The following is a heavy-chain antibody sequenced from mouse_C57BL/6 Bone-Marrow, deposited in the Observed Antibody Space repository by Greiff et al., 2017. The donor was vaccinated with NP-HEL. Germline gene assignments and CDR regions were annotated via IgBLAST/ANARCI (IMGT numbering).Heavy chain of an antibody. Sequence: QVQLQQSGAELVRPGPSVKVSCKVSGYAFTNYSIEWVKQRPGQGLEWIGVICPGSGSTNYNEKFKSKATLTADKSSNTAYMQLSSLTSEDSADYCCTRAYDCRALDYWGQGTLVTVSA. CDR1: GYAFTNYS. CDR2: ICPGSGST. V-gene: IGHV1-54*01. J-gene: IGHJ3*01. D-gene: IGHD2-4*01. CDR3: TRAYDCRALDY.